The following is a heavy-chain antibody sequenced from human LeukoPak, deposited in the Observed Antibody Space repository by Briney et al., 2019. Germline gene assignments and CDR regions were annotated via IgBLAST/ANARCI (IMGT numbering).Heavy chain of an antibody. CDR3: ARGGCSGGSCYYYYGMDV. D-gene: IGHD2-15*01. J-gene: IGHJ6*02. Sequence: GSLRLSCEASGFTFSSCAMTWVRQAPGKGLEWVSATSGSGGSTYYADSVRGRFTISRDNSKDTLYLQMNSLRAEDTAVYYCARGGCSGGSCYYYYGMDVWGQGTTVTVSS. V-gene: IGHV3-23*01. CDR1: GFTFSSCA. CDR2: TSGSGGST.